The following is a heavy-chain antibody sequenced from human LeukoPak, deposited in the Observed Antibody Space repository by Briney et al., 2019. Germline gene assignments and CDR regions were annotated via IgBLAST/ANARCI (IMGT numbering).Heavy chain of an antibody. V-gene: IGHV1-69*01. J-gene: IGHJ6*03. D-gene: IGHD1-20*01. CDR1: GGTFSSYA. CDR2: IIPIFGTA. Sequence: SVKVSCKASGGTFSSYAISWVRQAPGQGLEWMGGIIPIFGTANYAQKFQGRVTITADESTSTAYMELSSLRSEDTAVYYCASTLYNWGYGFDYYYYYMDVWGKGTTVTVSS. CDR3: ASTLYNWGYGFDYYYYYMDV.